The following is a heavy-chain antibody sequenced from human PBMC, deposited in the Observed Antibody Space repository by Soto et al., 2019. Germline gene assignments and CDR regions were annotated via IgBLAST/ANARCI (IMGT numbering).Heavy chain of an antibody. CDR3: ARALSGRDDY. D-gene: IGHD2-21*02. J-gene: IGHJ4*01. Sequence: EVHLVESGGGLVQPGGSLRLSCAASGFTFSSYWMHWVRQVPGKGLVWVSRTNEDGTTINYADSVRGRFTISRDNAKNTLYLQMSSLRAEDTAVYYCARALSGRDDYWGHGTLVTVSA. V-gene: IGHV3-74*01. CDR1: GFTFSSYW. CDR2: TNEDGTTI.